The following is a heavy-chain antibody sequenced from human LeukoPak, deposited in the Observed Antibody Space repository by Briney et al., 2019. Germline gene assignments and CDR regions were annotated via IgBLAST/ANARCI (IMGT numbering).Heavy chain of an antibody. J-gene: IGHJ6*02. V-gene: IGHV3-23*01. CDR3: AKERWFGELLFYYGMDV. CDR2: ISGSGGST. CDR1: GFTFSSYA. D-gene: IGHD3-10*01. Sequence: GSLLLSCAASGFTFSSYAMSWVRQAPGKGLEWVSAISGSGGSTYYADSVKGRFTISRDNSKNTLYLQMNSLRAEDTAAYYCAKERWFGELLFYYGMDVWGQGTTVTVSS.